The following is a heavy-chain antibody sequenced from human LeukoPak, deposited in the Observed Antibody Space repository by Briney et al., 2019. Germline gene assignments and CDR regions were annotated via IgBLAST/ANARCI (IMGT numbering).Heavy chain of an antibody. V-gene: IGHV3-23*01. D-gene: IGHD6-13*01. CDR2: ISGGGYNT. CDR3: AKRPAAGNYDYYYGMDV. J-gene: IGHJ6*02. Sequence: GGSLRLSCAVSGFTFSNYAMNWVRQAPEKGLEWVSEISGGGYNTYYANSLKGRFTISRDNSKNTLYLQMNSLRAEDTAVYYCAKRPAAGNYDYYYGMDVWGQGTTVTVSS. CDR1: GFTFSNYA.